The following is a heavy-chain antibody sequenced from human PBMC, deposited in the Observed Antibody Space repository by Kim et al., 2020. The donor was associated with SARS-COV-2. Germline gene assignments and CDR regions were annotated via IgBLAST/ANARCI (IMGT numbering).Heavy chain of an antibody. D-gene: IGHD5-18*01. CDR1: GFTFSSYS. CDR3: ARILVDTAMIHYYYYYGMDV. Sequence: GGSLRLSCAASGFTFSSYSMNWVRQAPGKGLEWVSSISSSSSYIYYADSVKGRFTISRDNAKNSLYLQMNSLRAEDTAVYYCARILVDTAMIHYYYYYGMDVWGQGTTVTVSS. V-gene: IGHV3-21*01. CDR2: ISSSSSYI. J-gene: IGHJ6*02.